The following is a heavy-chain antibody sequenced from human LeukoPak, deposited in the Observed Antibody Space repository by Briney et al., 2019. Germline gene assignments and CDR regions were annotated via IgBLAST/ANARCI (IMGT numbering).Heavy chain of an antibody. D-gene: IGHD6-19*01. CDR2: ISSSGSTI. J-gene: IGHJ4*02. CDR1: GFTFSDYY. Sequence: GGSLRLSCAASGFTFSDYYMSWIRQAPGKGPEWVSYISSSGSTIYYADSVKGRFTISRDNAKNSLYLQMNSLRAEDTAVYYCARVATSSGWYPMGYWGQGTLVTVSS. V-gene: IGHV3-11*01. CDR3: ARVATSSGWYPMGY.